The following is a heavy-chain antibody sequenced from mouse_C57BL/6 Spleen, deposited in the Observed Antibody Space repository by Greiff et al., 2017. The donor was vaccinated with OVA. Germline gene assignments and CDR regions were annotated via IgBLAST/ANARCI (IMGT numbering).Heavy chain of an antibody. D-gene: IGHD2-2*01. V-gene: IGHV1-26*01. Sequence: VQLQQSGPELVKPGASVKISCKASGYTFTDYYMNWVKQSHGKSLEWFGDINPNNGGTSYNQKFKGKATLTVDKSSSTAYMELRSLTSEDSAVYYCARAGYGGPFDYWGQGTTLTVSS. CDR2: INPNNGGT. J-gene: IGHJ2*01. CDR3: ARAGYGGPFDY. CDR1: GYTFTDYY.